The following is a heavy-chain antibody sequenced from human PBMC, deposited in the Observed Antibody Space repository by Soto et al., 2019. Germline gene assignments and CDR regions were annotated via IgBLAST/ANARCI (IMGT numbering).Heavy chain of an antibody. CDR1: GFTFSTYW. CDR3: ATTAGGFFDN. CDR2: IKQDGREK. V-gene: IGHV3-7*05. D-gene: IGHD1-1*01. J-gene: IGHJ4*02. Sequence: EVQLVESGGGLVQPGGSLRLSCAASGFTFSTYWMSWVRQAPGKGLEWVANIKQDGREKYYVDSVRGRFTISSDNAKNSLYLQMNSLRAEDTAVYYCATTAGGFFDNWGQGTLVTVSS.